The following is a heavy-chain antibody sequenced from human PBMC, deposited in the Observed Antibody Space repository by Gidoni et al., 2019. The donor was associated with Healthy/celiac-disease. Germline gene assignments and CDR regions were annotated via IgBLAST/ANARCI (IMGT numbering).Heavy chain of an antibody. CDR3: ERSLPARRYYFDY. J-gene: IGHJ4*02. CDR2: FIPILVIA. V-gene: IGHV1-69*04. Sequence: QVQLVQSGAEVKTPGSSVKVSCKASGGPFSSYALSWVRQAPGQVLEWIGRFIPILVIANYAKKGQGRGTITAKKATSTAYMELSSLRSEDTAVYYCERSLPARRYYFDYWGQGTLVTVSS. D-gene: IGHD6-6*01. CDR1: GGPFSSYA.